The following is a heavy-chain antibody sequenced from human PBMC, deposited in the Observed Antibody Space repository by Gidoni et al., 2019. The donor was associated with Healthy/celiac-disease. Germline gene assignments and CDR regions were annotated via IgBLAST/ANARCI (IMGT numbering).Heavy chain of an antibody. Sequence: EVQLVESGGGLVQPGGSLRLSCAASGFTFSSYAMHWVRQAPGKGLEYVSAISSNGGSTYYANSVKGRFTISRDNSKNTLYLQMGSLRAEDMAVYYCARRGYCSGGSCYDLWFDPWGQGTLVTVSS. V-gene: IGHV3-64*01. CDR3: ARRGYCSGGSCYDLWFDP. J-gene: IGHJ5*02. D-gene: IGHD2-15*01. CDR2: ISSNGGST. CDR1: GFTFSSYA.